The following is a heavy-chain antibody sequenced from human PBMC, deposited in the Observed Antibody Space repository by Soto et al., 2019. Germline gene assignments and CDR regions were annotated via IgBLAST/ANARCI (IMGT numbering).Heavy chain of an antibody. Sequence: SETLSLTGTVPIGPINNYYWTWIRQPPGKGLEFIGYIYYAGTTTYNPSLKSRVTISVDTSKNQFSLKLSSVTAADTAVYYCARLGGYYQALDSWGQGTLVTVSS. CDR3: ARLGGYYQALDS. CDR1: IGPINNYY. J-gene: IGHJ4*02. CDR2: IYYAGTT. V-gene: IGHV4-59*08. D-gene: IGHD3-22*01.